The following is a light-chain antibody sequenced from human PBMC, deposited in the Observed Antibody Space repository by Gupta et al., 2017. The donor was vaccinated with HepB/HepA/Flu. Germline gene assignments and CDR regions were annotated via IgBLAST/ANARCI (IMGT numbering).Light chain of an antibody. Sequence: DIQFTQSPSFLSASIGDRVTITCRASQGISSYLAWYQQKPGKAPRLLIYAASTLQNGVPPRCSGTGSGTAFTPTITTLQPEDFATYYCQQLSTFPFAFGPGTRLDLK. CDR2: AAS. V-gene: IGKV1-9*01. CDR1: QGISSY. J-gene: IGKJ3*01. CDR3: QQLSTFPFA.